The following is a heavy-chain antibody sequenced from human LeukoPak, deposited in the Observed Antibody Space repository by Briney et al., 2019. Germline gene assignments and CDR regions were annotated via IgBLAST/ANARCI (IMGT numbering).Heavy chain of an antibody. CDR2: INPNSGGT. D-gene: IGHD2-2*01. V-gene: IGHV1-2*02. CDR3: ARRPRYCSSTSCSFDY. CDR1: GYTFTGYY. J-gene: IGHJ4*02. Sequence: ASVKVSCKASGYTFTGYYMHWVRQAPGQGLKWMGWINPNSGGTNYAQKFQGRVTMTRDTSISTAYMELSRLRSDDTAVYYCARRPRYCSSTSCSFDYWGQGTLVSVYS.